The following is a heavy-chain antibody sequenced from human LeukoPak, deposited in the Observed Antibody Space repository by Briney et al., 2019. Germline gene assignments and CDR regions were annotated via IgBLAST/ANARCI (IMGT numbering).Heavy chain of an antibody. CDR3: RIGRFGEEY. CDR2: IYYSGST. V-gene: IGHV4-59*08. J-gene: IGHJ4*02. Sequence: SETLPLTCTVSGGSISSYYWSWIRQPPGKGLEWIGYIYYSGSTNYNPSLKSRVTISVDTSKNQFSLKLSSVTAADTAVYYCRIGRFGEEYWGQGTLVTVSS. CDR1: GGSISSYY. D-gene: IGHD3-10*01.